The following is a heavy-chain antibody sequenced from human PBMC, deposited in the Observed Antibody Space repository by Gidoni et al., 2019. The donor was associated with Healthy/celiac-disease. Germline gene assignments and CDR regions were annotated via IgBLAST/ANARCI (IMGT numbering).Heavy chain of an antibody. D-gene: IGHD6-13*01. J-gene: IGHJ3*02. Sequence: EVQLVESGGGLVKPGGSLRLSCAASGFPFSSYSMNWVRQAPGKGLEWVSSISRSSSYIYYADSVKGRFTISRDNAKNSLYLQMNSLRAEDTAVYYCAIDKGSYSSSWYGPDAFDIWGQGTMVTVSS. CDR2: ISRSSSYI. V-gene: IGHV3-21*01. CDR3: AIDKGSYSSSWYGPDAFDI. CDR1: GFPFSSYS.